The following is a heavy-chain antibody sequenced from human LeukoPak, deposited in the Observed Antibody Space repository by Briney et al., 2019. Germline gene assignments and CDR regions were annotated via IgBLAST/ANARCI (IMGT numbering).Heavy chain of an antibody. CDR3: ARGLLAYCGGDCYWVFDY. V-gene: IGHV3-11*01. CDR1: GFTFSDYY. Sequence: GGSLRLSCAASGFTFSDYYMSWIRQAPGKGLEWASYISSSGSTIYYADSVKGRFTISRDNAKNSLYLQMNSLRAEDTAVYYCARGLLAYCGGDCYWVFDYWGQGTLVTVSS. D-gene: IGHD2-21*02. CDR2: ISSSGSTI. J-gene: IGHJ4*02.